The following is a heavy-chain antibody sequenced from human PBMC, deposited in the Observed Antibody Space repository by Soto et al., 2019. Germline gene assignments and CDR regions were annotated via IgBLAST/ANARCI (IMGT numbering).Heavy chain of an antibody. J-gene: IGHJ6*02. CDR1: GGSISSGGYS. V-gene: IGHV4-30-2*01. CDR3: VRGTNPQTPDYGMDV. D-gene: IGHD2-8*01. Sequence: QLQLQESGSGLVKPSQTLSLTCAVSGGSISSGGYSWSWIRQPPGKGLEWIGYIYHSGSTYYNPSLKSRVTISVDRSKNQFSLKLSSVTAADTAVYYGVRGTNPQTPDYGMDVWGQGTMVTVSS. CDR2: IYHSGST.